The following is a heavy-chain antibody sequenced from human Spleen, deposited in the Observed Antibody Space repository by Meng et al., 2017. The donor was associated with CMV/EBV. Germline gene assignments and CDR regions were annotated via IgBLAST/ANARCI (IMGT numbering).Heavy chain of an antibody. CDR1: GYTFTAYF. J-gene: IGHJ4*02. CDR3: ARDQREYQLFPGDF. CDR2: INPSGGST. D-gene: IGHD2-2*01. Sequence: ASVKVSCKSSGYTFTAYFLHWVRQAPGQGLEWMGIINPSGGSTSYAQKFQGRVTMTRDTSTSTVYMELSSLRSEDTAVYYCARDQREYQLFPGDFWGQGTLVTVSS. V-gene: IGHV1-46*01.